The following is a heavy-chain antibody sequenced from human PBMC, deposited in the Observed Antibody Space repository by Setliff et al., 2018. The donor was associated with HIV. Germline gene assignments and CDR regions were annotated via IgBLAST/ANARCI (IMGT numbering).Heavy chain of an antibody. D-gene: IGHD5-18*01. CDR2: GVNSGRS. V-gene: IGHV4-39*01. J-gene: IGHJ4*01. Sequence: KPSETLSLTCVVSRASIRSDNWWAWVRQSPGKGLEWIGSGVNSGRSYYNPSLKRRVTVSVDTSTNHLSLRLTSVTAADTAVYYCARQTSYDRGYSYCFDEWGHGTLVTVSS. CDR1: RASIRSDNW. CDR3: ARQTSYDRGYSYCFDE.